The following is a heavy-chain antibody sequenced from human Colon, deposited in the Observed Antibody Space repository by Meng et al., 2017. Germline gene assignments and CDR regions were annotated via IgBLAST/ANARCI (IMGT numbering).Heavy chain of an antibody. CDR2: INQGGTTT. CDR3: ANDVDYNTWGLGGY. Sequence: GESLKISCAASGFTFGNYWMTWVRQAPGKGLEWVANINQGGTTTNFVDSVKGRFTISRDNADNSMSLQMNRLRAEDTAVYFCANDVDYNTWGLGGYWGHGTLVIVAS. CDR1: GFTFGNYW. D-gene: IGHD3/OR15-3a*01. V-gene: IGHV3-7*01. J-gene: IGHJ4*01.